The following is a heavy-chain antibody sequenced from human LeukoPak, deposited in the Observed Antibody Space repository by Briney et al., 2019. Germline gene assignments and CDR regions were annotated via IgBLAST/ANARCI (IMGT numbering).Heavy chain of an antibody. V-gene: IGHV3-74*01. CDR3: ARDTYYFDY. Sequence: GGSLRLACAASGFTFSSYSMNWVRQAPGKGLVWVSRINGAGSSTYADSVKGRFTISRDNAKNTLYLQMNSLRAEDTAVYYCARDTYYFDYWGQGTLVTVSS. CDR2: INGAGSST. CDR1: GFTFSSYS. J-gene: IGHJ4*02.